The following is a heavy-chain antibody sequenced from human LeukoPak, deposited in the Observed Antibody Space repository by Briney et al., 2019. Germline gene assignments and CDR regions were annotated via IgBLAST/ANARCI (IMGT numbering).Heavy chain of an antibody. J-gene: IGHJ4*02. D-gene: IGHD3-10*01. CDR1: GFTFNSYG. CDR3: AKDARKYYGSGSYLD. Sequence: GGSLRLSCAASGFTFNSYGMHWVRQAPGKGLEWVAFIRYDGSNKYYADSVKGRFTISRDNSKNTLYLQMNSLRAEDTAVYYCAKDARKYYGSGSYLDWGQGNLVTVSS. CDR2: IRYDGSNK. V-gene: IGHV3-30*02.